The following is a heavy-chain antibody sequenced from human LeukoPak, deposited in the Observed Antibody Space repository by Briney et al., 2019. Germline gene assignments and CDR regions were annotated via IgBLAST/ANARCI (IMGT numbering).Heavy chain of an antibody. CDR2: IPSDGNNR. CDR3: AKARSGGSWTFDI. CDR1: GFTLTTYG. Sequence: GGSLRLSCAASGFTLTTYGVHWVRQAPGQGLEWVAFIPSDGNNRQYAESVKGRVTIFRDNSKNTLYLQMNSLVTEDTAVYYCAKARSGGSWTFDIWGQGTMVIVSS. V-gene: IGHV3-30*02. D-gene: IGHD2-15*01. J-gene: IGHJ3*02.